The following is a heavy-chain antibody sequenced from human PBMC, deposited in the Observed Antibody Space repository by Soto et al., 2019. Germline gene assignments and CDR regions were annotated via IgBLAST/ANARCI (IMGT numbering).Heavy chain of an antibody. J-gene: IGHJ4*02. CDR1: GFTFSSYA. CDR2: IKAGGDDT. Sequence: EVQLLGSGGGLVRPGGSLRLSCAASGFTFSSYAMSWVRQTPGKGLEWVSAIKAGGDDTYYADSVKGRFTISRDNSKNILYLQMNSLTGEDTAMYYCKRDVVASSPPGADSWGQGTLVTVSS. CDR3: KRDVVASSPPGADS. V-gene: IGHV3-23*01. D-gene: IGHD5-12*01.